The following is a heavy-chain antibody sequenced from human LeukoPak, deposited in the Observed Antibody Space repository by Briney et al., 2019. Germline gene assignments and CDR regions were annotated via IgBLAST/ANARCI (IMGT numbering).Heavy chain of an antibody. V-gene: IGHV3-7*01. J-gene: IGHJ4*02. Sequence: GGSLRLSCVASEFPFSGYYMSWVRQAPGKGLEWVANIKKDGSQKSYVDSVKGRFTISRDNAENSLYLQMNSLRAEDTAVYYCARTNTDYGFRSFDYWGRGTLVTVSS. CDR2: IKKDGSQK. CDR3: ARTNTDYGFRSFDY. CDR1: EFPFSGYY. D-gene: IGHD4-17*01.